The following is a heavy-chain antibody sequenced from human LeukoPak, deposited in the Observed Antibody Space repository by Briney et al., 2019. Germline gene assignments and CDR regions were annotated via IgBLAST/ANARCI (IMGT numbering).Heavy chain of an antibody. CDR3: ARLVDYGDYVPKGPYLDY. CDR1: GGSISSGDYY. J-gene: IGHJ4*02. Sequence: SETLSLTCTVSGGSISSGDYYWSWIRQPPGKGLEWIGYIYYSGSTYYNPSLKSRVTISVDTSKNQFSLKLSSVTAADTAVYYCARLVDYGDYVPKGPYLDYWGQGTLVTVSS. V-gene: IGHV4-30-4*01. D-gene: IGHD4-17*01. CDR2: IYYSGST.